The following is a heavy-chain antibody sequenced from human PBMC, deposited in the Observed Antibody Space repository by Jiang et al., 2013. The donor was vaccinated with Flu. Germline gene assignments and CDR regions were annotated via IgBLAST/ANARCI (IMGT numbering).Heavy chain of an antibody. V-gene: IGHV5-10-1*01. CDR2: IDLVTLIP. J-gene: IGHJ5*02. Sequence: INWVRQMPGKGLEWMGRIDLVTLIPTTARPSGADVTISADKSIATAYLQWSFLKASDSAMYYCARLYLGDCTTTDCSTVDPWGQGTLVTVSS. D-gene: IGHD2-2*01. CDR3: ARLYLGDCTTTDCSTVDP.